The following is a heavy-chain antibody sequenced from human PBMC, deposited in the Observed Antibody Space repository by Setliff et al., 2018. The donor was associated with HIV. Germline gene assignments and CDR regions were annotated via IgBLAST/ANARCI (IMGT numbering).Heavy chain of an antibody. CDR2: ITAGGGST. CDR1: GFTFSTYA. CDR3: ARDPGYSSGRYGLYYYYYMDV. J-gene: IGHJ6*03. Sequence: PGGSLRLSCAVSGFTFSTYAMSWVRQAPGKGLEWVSAITAGGGSTYYADSVKGRFTISRDDSKSITYLQMNSLRAEDTAVYYCARDPGYSSGRYGLYYYYYMDVWGKGTTVTVSS. D-gene: IGHD6-19*01. V-gene: IGHV3-23*01.